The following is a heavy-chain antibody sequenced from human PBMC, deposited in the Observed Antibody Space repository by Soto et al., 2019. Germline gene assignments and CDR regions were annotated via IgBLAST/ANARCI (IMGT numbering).Heavy chain of an antibody. CDR3: ASSSSWYSPGYYFDY. CDR1: GFSFSSYV. D-gene: IGHD6-13*01. J-gene: IGHJ4*02. Sequence: GGSLRLSCAASGFSFSSYVMNWVRQAPGKGLEWVAVICYDGNNTYYADSVKGRFTISRDNSKNTLYLQMNSLRAEDTAVYYCASSSSWYSPGYYFDYWGQGTLVTVSS. V-gene: IGHV3-33*08. CDR2: ICYDGNNT.